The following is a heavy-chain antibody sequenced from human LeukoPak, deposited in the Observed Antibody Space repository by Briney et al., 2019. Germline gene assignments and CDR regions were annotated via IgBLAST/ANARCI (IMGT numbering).Heavy chain of an antibody. CDR3: ARDWGYCSSTSCSDAFDI. V-gene: IGHV1-69*05. D-gene: IGHD2-2*01. CDR2: IIPIFGTA. Sequence: SVKVSCKASGYTFTSYSISWVRQAPGQGLEWMGGIIPIFGTANYAQKFQGRVTITTDESTSTAYMELSSLRSEDTAVYYCARDWGYCSSTSCSDAFDIWGQGTMVTVSS. J-gene: IGHJ3*02. CDR1: GYTFTSYS.